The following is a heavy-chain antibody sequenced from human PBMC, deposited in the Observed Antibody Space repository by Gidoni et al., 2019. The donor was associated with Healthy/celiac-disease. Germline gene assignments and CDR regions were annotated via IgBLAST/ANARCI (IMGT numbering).Heavy chain of an antibody. CDR3: ARANLSITMVRGVTYAFDI. Sequence: QVQLVQSGAEVKKPGSSVKVSCKASGGPFSSYAISWVRQAPGQGLEWMGGIIPIFGTANYAQKFQGRVTITADESTSTAYMELSSLRSEDTAVYYCARANLSITMVRGVTYAFDIWGQGTMVTVSS. D-gene: IGHD3-10*01. CDR1: GGPFSSYA. CDR2: IIPIFGTA. V-gene: IGHV1-69*01. J-gene: IGHJ3*02.